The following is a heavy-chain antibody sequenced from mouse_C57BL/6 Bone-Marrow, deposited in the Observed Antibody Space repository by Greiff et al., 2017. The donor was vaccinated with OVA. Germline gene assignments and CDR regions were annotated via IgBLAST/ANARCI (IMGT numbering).Heavy chain of an antibody. CDR1: GYTFTSYW. Sequence: QVQLQQSGPELVKPGASVKLSCKASGYTFTSYWMHWVKQRPGQGLEWIGYINPSSGYTKYNQKFKDKATLTADKSSSTAYMQLSSRTYEDSAVYYCAREADGYSWYFDVWGTGTTVTVSS. V-gene: IGHV1-7*01. J-gene: IGHJ1*03. CDR2: INPSSGYT. D-gene: IGHD2-3*01. CDR3: AREADGYSWYFDV.